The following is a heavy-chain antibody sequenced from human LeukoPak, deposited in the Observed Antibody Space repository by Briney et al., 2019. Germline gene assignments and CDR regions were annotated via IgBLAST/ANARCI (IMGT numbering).Heavy chain of an antibody. Sequence: GESLKISCKGSGYSFTNYWIGWVRQMPRKGLEWMGIIYPGDSDTRYSPSFQGQVTISADKSISTAYLQWSSLKASDTAMYYCARAGQYYDILTGYINCDYWGQGTLVTVSS. D-gene: IGHD3-9*01. J-gene: IGHJ4*02. CDR1: GYSFTNYW. V-gene: IGHV5-51*01. CDR3: ARAGQYYDILTGYINCDY. CDR2: IYPGDSDT.